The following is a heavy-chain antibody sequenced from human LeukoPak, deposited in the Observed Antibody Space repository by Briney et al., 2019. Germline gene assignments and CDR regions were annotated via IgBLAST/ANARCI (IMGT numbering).Heavy chain of an antibody. CDR1: GFTFSSYG. J-gene: IGHJ4*02. D-gene: IGHD2-15*01. Sequence: GGSLRLSCAASGFTFSSYGMHWVRQAPGKGLERVAVISYDGSNKYYADSVKGRFTISRDNSKNTLYLQMNSLRAEDTAVYYCAKGRARRLLLLPFDYWGQGTLVTVSS. CDR3: AKGRARRLLLLPFDY. V-gene: IGHV3-30*18. CDR2: ISYDGSNK.